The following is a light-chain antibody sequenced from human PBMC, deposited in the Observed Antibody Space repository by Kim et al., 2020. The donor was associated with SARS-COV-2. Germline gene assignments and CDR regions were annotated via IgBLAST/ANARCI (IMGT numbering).Light chain of an antibody. CDR3: ATWDSSLSAAV. Sequence: GQKVTISCSGSSSNIGNNYVSWYQQVPGTAPKLLIYDNNKRPSGIPDRFSGSKSDTSASLGITGLQTGDEADYYCATWDSSLSAAVFGGGTQLTVL. CDR1: SSNIGNNY. J-gene: IGLJ2*01. CDR2: DNN. V-gene: IGLV1-51*01.